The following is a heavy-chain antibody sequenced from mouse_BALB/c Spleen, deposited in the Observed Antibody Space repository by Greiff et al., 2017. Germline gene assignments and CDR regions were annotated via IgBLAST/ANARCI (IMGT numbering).Heavy chain of an antibody. D-gene: IGHD4-1*01. CDR2: ISSGGSYT. CDR3: ARHPLTPYWYFDV. J-gene: IGHJ1*01. V-gene: IGHV5-6*01. CDR1: GFTFSSYG. Sequence: EVQGVESGGDLVKPGGSLKLSCAASGFTFSSYGMSWVRQTPDKRLEWVATISSGGSYTYYPDSVKGRFTISRDNAKNTLYLQMSSLKSEDTAMYYCARHPLTPYWYFDVWGAGTTVTVSS.